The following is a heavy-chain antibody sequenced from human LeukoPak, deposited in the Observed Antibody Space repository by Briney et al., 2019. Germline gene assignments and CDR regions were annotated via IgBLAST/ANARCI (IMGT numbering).Heavy chain of an antibody. CDR1: GASISGSSYY. CDR2: VSYSGTT. D-gene: IGHD6-19*01. V-gene: IGHV4-39*01. Sequence: SETLSLTRSVSGASISGSSYYWGWIRQSPVKGLEWIGTVSYSGTTYYSPSLKSRVTISVDTSKNQFSLKLGAVSAADTGVYYCAVSSGWYSGFDSWGQGTVVTVSS. J-gene: IGHJ4*02. CDR3: AVSSGWYSGFDS.